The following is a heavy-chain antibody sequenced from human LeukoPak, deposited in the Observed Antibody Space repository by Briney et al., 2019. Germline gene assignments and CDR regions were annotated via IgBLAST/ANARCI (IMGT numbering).Heavy chain of an antibody. V-gene: IGHV3-66*01. CDR2: IYSGGST. J-gene: IGHJ6*02. D-gene: IGHD4-11*01. Sequence: PGGSLRLSCAASGFTFTSYAMSWVRQAPGKGLEWVSVIYSGGSTYYADSVKGRFTISRDNSKNTLYLQMNSLRAEDTAVYYCAGTVSGYYYYGMDVWGQGTTVTVSS. CDR1: GFTFTSYA. CDR3: AGTVSGYYYYGMDV.